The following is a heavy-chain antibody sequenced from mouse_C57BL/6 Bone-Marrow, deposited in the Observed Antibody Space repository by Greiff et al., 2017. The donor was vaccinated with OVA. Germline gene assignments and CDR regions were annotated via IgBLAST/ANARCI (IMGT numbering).Heavy chain of an antibody. CDR2: INPSNGGT. V-gene: IGHV1-53*01. Sequence: VKLQESGAELMKPGASVKLSCKASGYTFTSYWMHWVKQRPGQGLEWIGNINPSNGGTNYNEKFKSKATLTVDKSSSTAYMQLSSLTSEDSAVYYCAKKSGNYEGDYFDYWGQGTTLTVSS. CDR3: AKKSGNYEGDYFDY. J-gene: IGHJ2*01. CDR1: GYTFTSYW. D-gene: IGHD2-4*01.